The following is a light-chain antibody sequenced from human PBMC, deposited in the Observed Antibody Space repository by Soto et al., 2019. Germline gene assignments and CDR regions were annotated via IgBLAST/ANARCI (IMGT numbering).Light chain of an antibody. Sequence: EILLTQSPGTLSLSPGERATLSCRASQSVSSSYLAWYQQKPGQAPRLLIYGASSRATGIPGRFSGSGSGTDFTLTISRLEPEDFAVYYCQQYGSSPWTFGQGTKVDIK. CDR3: QQYGSSPWT. J-gene: IGKJ1*01. CDR1: QSVSSSY. CDR2: GAS. V-gene: IGKV3-20*01.